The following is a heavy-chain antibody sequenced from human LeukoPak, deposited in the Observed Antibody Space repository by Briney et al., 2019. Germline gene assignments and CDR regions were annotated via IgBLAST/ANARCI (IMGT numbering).Heavy chain of an antibody. J-gene: IGHJ4*02. Sequence: PGGSLRLSCAASGFTFSSYWMHWVRQAPGKGLVWVSRINSDGSSTLYADSVKGRLTISRDNAKNTLHLEMSSLRVEDTAVYYCARDGSGTTPFDYWGQGTLVTVSS. CDR2: INSDGSST. CDR3: ARDGSGTTPFDY. CDR1: GFTFSSYW. D-gene: IGHD1-1*01. V-gene: IGHV3-74*01.